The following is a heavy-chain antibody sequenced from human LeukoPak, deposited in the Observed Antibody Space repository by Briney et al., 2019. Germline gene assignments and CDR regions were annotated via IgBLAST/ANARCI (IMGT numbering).Heavy chain of an antibody. CDR2: IRSKAYGGTT. Sequence: GGSLRLSCTASGFTFGDYAMSWVRQAPGKGLEWVGFIRSKAYGGTTEYAASVKGRFTISRDDSKSIAYLQMNSLKTEDTAVYYCTRARRYCSSTSCYGGFDYWGQGTLVTVSS. J-gene: IGHJ4*02. V-gene: IGHV3-49*04. D-gene: IGHD2-2*01. CDR3: TRARRYCSSTSCYGGFDY. CDR1: GFTFGDYA.